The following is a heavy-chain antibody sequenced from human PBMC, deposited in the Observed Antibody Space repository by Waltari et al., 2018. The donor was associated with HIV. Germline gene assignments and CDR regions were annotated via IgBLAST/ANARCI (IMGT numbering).Heavy chain of an antibody. D-gene: IGHD2-2*01. CDR3: VRDEPGYEPIDY. V-gene: IGHV3-21*02. CDR1: GFSFSRYT. Sequence: VRLMESGGGLVEPGGSLTISCAAPGFSFSRYTMNWIRHIPGKGLDWLAASRRDNRESSYIDSIKCRLTISRGNAANSVFLHMERLRVDDTAQYFCVRDEPGYEPIDYWGRGTRVTVSS. CDR2: SRRDNRES. J-gene: IGHJ4*02.